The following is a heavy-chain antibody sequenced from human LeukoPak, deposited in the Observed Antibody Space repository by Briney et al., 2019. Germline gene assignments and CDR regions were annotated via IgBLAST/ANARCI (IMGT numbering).Heavy chain of an antibody. Sequence: GGSLRLSCAASGFTFSSYAMSWVRQAPGKGLEWVSAISGSGGSTYYADSVKGRFTISRDNSMDTAYLQMNSLKTEDTAIYYCAKDGDWTFDIWGQGTMVTVSS. D-gene: IGHD2-21*02. CDR3: AKDGDWTFDI. CDR2: ISGSGGST. J-gene: IGHJ3*02. CDR1: GFTFSSYA. V-gene: IGHV3-23*01.